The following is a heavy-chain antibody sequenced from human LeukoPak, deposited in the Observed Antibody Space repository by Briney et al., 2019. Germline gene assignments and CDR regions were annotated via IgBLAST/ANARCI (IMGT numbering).Heavy chain of an antibody. CDR1: GFTFDDYA. Sequence: GRSLRLSCAASGFTFDDYAMHWVRQAPGKGLEWVSGISWNSGSIGYADSVMGRFTISRDNAKNSLYLQMNSLRAEDTALYYCAKGYCGGDCYDYYYYGMDVWGQGTTVTVSS. J-gene: IGHJ6*02. CDR3: AKGYCGGDCYDYYYYGMDV. CDR2: ISWNSGSI. V-gene: IGHV3-9*01. D-gene: IGHD2-21*02.